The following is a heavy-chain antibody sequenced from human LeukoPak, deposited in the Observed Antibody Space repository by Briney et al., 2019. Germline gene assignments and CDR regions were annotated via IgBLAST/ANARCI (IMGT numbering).Heavy chain of an antibody. D-gene: IGHD4-17*01. CDR2: IYPSGTT. Sequence: SETLSLTCSVSGGSVSTYYWSWIRQPAGKGLEWIGRIYPSGTTHYHPSLKSRVTMSVDTSKNQFSLKLTSVTAADTAVYYCADDFGDWGQGTLVTVSS. J-gene: IGHJ4*02. V-gene: IGHV4-4*07. CDR3: ADDFGD. CDR1: GGSVSTYY.